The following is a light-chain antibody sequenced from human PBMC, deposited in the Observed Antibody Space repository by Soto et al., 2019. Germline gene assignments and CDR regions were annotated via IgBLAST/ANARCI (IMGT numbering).Light chain of an antibody. J-gene: IGKJ1*01. CDR1: QTISTY. V-gene: IGKV1-39*01. Sequence: DIQMTQSPSSLSASVGDRVTITCRASQTISTYLNWYQLKPGKAPSLLIYAASSLQSGVPSRFSGSGSGTDFTLTTSSLQPEDFVIYYCQQSYSIPWTFGHGTKVDIK. CDR2: AAS. CDR3: QQSYSIPWT.